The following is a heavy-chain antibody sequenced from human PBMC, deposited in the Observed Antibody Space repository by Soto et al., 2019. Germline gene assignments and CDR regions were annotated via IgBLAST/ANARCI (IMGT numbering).Heavy chain of an antibody. D-gene: IGHD5-18*01. CDR2: ISDRDRGSVT. J-gene: IGHJ6*02. V-gene: IGHV3-48*04. CDR3: ARDSGPRIQLQTYYYGMDV. CDR1: GFTFSSYS. Sequence: GGSLRLSCAASGFTFSSYSMNWVRQAPGKGLEWVSYISDRDRGSVTHYGDSVKGRFTISRDNAKNSLYLQMNSLRVEDTAVYYCARDSGPRIQLQTYYYGMDVWGQGTTVTVS.